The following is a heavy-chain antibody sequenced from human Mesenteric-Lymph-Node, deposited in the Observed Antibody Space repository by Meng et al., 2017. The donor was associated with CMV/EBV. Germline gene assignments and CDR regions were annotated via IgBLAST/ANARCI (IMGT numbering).Heavy chain of an antibody. D-gene: IGHD3-3*01. CDR3: ARDTPNYDFWSGYQPTAGAFDI. Sequence: SETLSLTCAVYGGSFSGYYWHWIRQSPGRGLEWIGEINHSGSTNYNPSLKSRVTISVDTSKNQFSLKLSSVTAADTAVYYCARDTPNYDFWSGYQPTAGAFDIWGQGTMVTVSS. J-gene: IGHJ3*02. V-gene: IGHV4-34*01. CDR2: INHSGST. CDR1: GGSFSGYY.